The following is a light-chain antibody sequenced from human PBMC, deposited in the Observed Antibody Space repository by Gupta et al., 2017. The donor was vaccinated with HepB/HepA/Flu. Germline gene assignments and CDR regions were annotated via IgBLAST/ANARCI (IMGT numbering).Light chain of an antibody. Sequence: DIQMTQSPSSLSASVGDRVTITCQASQDISNYLNWYQQKPGKAPKLLIYDASNLETGVPSRFSGSGSGTDFTFTIISLQPEDIATYYWQQYDNLLTFGGGTKVEIK. J-gene: IGKJ4*01. CDR3: QQYDNLLT. CDR1: QDISNY. CDR2: DAS. V-gene: IGKV1-33*01.